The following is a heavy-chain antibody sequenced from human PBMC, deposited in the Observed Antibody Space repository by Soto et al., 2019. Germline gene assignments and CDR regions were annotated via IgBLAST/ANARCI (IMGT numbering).Heavy chain of an antibody. D-gene: IGHD6-6*01. V-gene: IGHV3-48*03. Sequence: PGGSQRLSCAASGFTFSSFEMNWVRQAPGKGLEWVSYISNSGRIIYYADSVKGRFTISRDDAKNSLYLQMNSLRAEDTAVYYCAREWGTSIADAFDYWGQGTLVTVSS. J-gene: IGHJ4*02. CDR3: AREWGTSIADAFDY. CDR1: GFTFSSFE. CDR2: ISNSGRII.